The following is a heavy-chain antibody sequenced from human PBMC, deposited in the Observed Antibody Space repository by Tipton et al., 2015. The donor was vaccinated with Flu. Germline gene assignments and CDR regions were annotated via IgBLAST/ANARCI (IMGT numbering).Heavy chain of an antibody. Sequence: TLSLTCTVSGGSMNNYFWSSYYWSWIRQPAGKGLEWIGRIYSTGSTNYNPSVKSRVTMSVDTSKNQFSLNLSSVTAADAAVYYCARPRRQFSDNAFDIWGQRTMVTVSS. V-gene: IGHV4-61*02. D-gene: IGHD5-24*01. CDR1: GGSMNNYFWSSYY. CDR3: ARPRRQFSDNAFDI. CDR2: IYSTGST. J-gene: IGHJ3*02.